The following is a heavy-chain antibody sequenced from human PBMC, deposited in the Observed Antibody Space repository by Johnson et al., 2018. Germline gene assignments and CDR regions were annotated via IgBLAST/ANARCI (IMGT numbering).Heavy chain of an antibody. D-gene: IGHD3-10*01. Sequence: VQLQESGGDLVQPGGSLRLSCAASGFTFSNYDMHWVRQGTGKGLEWVSTIGTAGDTYYPGSVKGRFTISREKAKNSLYLQMNSLRAGDTAVYYCARVKSSGSYHFGMDVWGQGTTVTVSS. V-gene: IGHV3-13*01. CDR1: GFTFSNYD. CDR2: IGTAGDT. CDR3: ARVKSSGSYHFGMDV. J-gene: IGHJ6*02.